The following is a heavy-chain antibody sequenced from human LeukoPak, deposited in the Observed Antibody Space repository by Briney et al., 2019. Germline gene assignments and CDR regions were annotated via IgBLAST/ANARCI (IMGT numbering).Heavy chain of an antibody. J-gene: IGHJ4*02. V-gene: IGHV1-69*05. Sequence: SSAKVSCKASGRTFSSYAISWVRQAPGQGLEWMGRIIPIFGTANYAQKFQGRVTITTDESTSTAYMELSSLRSEDTAVYYCARDWEMGYFYYWAQGTLATVSS. D-gene: IGHD5-24*01. CDR1: GRTFSSYA. CDR2: IIPIFGTA. CDR3: ARDWEMGYFYY.